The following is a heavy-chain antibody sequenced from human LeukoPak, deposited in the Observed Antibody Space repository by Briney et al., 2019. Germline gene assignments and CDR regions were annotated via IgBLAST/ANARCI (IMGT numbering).Heavy chain of an antibody. CDR1: GFTFSRYG. Sequence: PGGSLRLSCAASGFTFSRYGMHWVRQAPGKGLEWVAVISYDGKNKYYVDSVKGRFTISRDNSKNTLYLQMNSLRAEDTAVYYCAKDGDILGAAYYFDYWGQGTLVTVSS. CDR3: AKDGDILGAAYYFDY. D-gene: IGHD1-26*01. CDR2: ISYDGKNK. V-gene: IGHV3-30*18. J-gene: IGHJ4*02.